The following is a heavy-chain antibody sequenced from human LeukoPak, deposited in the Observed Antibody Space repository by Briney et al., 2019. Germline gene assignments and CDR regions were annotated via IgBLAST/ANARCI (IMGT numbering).Heavy chain of an antibody. D-gene: IGHD1-26*01. CDR1: GFTFSGSA. V-gene: IGHV3-73*01. Sequence: GGSLKLSCAASGFTFSGSAMHWVRQASGKGLEWVGRIRSKANSYATAYAASVKGRFTISRDDSKNTAYLQMNSLKTEDTAVYYCTSSADAFDIWGQGTMVTVSS. CDR3: TSSADAFDI. J-gene: IGHJ3*02. CDR2: IRSKANSYAT.